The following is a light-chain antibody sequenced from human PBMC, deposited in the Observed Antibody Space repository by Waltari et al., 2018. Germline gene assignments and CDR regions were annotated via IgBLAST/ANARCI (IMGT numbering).Light chain of an antibody. CDR3: QQYNDWLAPT. V-gene: IGKV3-15*01. CDR2: SAS. Sequence: EIVMTQSPATLSVSPGERAILSCRASQSVSGYLAWYQQKPGQAPRLLIYSASTRVTGIPARFSGSGSGTEFTPTISSLQSEDFAVYHCQQYNDWLAPTFGGGTKVEI. CDR1: QSVSGY. J-gene: IGKJ4*01.